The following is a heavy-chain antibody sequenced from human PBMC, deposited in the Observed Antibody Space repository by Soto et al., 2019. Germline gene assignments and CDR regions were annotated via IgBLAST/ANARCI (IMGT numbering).Heavy chain of an antibody. CDR1: GGSISSSSYY. CDR2: IYYSGST. CDR3: ARAALSYYFDY. Sequence: SETLSLTCTVSGGSISSSSYYWGWIRQPPGKGLEWIGSIYYSGSTYYNPSLKSRVTISVDTSKNQFSLKLSSVTAADTAVYYCARAALSYYFDYWGQGTLVTVSS. J-gene: IGHJ4*02. V-gene: IGHV4-39*01. D-gene: IGHD6-13*01.